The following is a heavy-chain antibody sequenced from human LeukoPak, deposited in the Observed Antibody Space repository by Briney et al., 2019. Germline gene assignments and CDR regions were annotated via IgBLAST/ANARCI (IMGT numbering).Heavy chain of an antibody. D-gene: IGHD2-2*01. CDR2: ISAYNGNT. CDR3: ATTVGYCSSTSCKDFQH. J-gene: IGHJ1*01. Sequence: ASVKVSCKASGYTFTSYGISWVRQAPGQGLEWMGWISAYNGNTNYAQKLQGRVTMTTDTSTDTAYMELSSLRSEDTAVYYCATTVGYCSSTSCKDFQHWGQGTLVTVSS. CDR1: GYTFTSYG. V-gene: IGHV1-18*01.